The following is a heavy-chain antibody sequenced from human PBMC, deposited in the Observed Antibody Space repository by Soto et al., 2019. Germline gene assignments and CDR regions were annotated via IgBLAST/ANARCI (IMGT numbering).Heavy chain of an antibody. Sequence: GASVKVSCKASGYTFTSYAMHWVRQAPGQRLEWMGWINAGNGNTKYSQKFQGRVTITRDTSASTAYMELSSLRSEDTAVYYCARDSEWELSYFDYWGQGTLVTVSS. J-gene: IGHJ4*02. CDR1: GYTFTSYA. V-gene: IGHV1-3*01. D-gene: IGHD1-26*01. CDR3: ARDSEWELSYFDY. CDR2: INAGNGNT.